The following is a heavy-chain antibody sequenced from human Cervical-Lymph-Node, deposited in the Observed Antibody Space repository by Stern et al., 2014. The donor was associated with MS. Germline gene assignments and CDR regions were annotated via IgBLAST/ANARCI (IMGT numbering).Heavy chain of an antibody. J-gene: IGHJ4*02. CDR2: IYPGDSET. V-gene: IGHV5-51*01. CDR1: GFKFSIYW. Sequence: VQLGQSGAELIRPGESLKISCKGSGFKFSIYWIAWVRQMPGKGLERMGIIYPGDSETRYSPSFQGQVTMSADKSTSTAYLQWSSLNASDTAMYFCARQTTAWASDVWGQGTLVTVSS. D-gene: IGHD1-14*01. CDR3: ARQTTAWASDV.